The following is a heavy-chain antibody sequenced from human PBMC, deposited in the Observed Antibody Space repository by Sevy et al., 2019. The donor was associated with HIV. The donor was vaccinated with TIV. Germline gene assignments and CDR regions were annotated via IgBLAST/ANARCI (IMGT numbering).Heavy chain of an antibody. Sequence: ASVKVSCKASGYTFTSYYMHWVRQAPGQGLEWMGIINPSGGSTSYAQKFQGRVTMTRDTSTSTVYMELSSLRSEDTAVYYCGGGIYCSGGSGYNRRVGWFDPWGQGTLVTVSS. D-gene: IGHD2-15*01. CDR2: INPSGGST. V-gene: IGHV1-46*01. CDR1: GYTFTSYY. CDR3: GGGIYCSGGSGYNRRVGWFDP. J-gene: IGHJ5*02.